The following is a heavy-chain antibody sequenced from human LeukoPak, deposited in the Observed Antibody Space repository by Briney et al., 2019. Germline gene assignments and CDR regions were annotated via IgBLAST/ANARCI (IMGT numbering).Heavy chain of an antibody. V-gene: IGHV4-34*01. D-gene: IGHD3-9*01. CDR1: GGSFSGYY. J-gene: IGHJ5*02. CDR3: ARGPPRGYFDWLFVEPFDP. Sequence: PSETLSLTCAVYGGSFSGYYWSWIRQPPGKGLEWIGEINHSGSTNYNPSLKSRVTISVDTSKNQFSLKLSSVTAADTAVYYCARGPPRGYFDWLFVEPFDPWGQGTLVTVSS. CDR2: INHSGST.